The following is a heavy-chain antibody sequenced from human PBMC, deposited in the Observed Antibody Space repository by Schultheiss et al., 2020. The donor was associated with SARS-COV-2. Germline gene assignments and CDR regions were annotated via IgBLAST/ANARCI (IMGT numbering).Heavy chain of an antibody. D-gene: IGHD5-24*01. CDR1: GFTFRNYW. V-gene: IGHV3-7*03. Sequence: GVSLRLSCAASGFTFRNYWMDWVRQAPGKGLQWVANIKQDGSVQHYVDSVRGRFIISRDNAKNSLDLQMNSLRVDDTAVYYCVKEGEEMGTSWGQGTLVTVS. CDR3: VKEGEEMGTS. CDR2: IKQDGSVQ. J-gene: IGHJ4*02.